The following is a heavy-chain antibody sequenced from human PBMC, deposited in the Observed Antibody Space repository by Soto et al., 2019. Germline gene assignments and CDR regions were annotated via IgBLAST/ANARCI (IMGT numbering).Heavy chain of an antibody. CDR1: GGTFSSYA. V-gene: IGHV1-2*04. D-gene: IGHD4-17*01. CDR3: ARESTSLGYYYGMDV. Sequence: ASVKVSCKASGGTFSSYAISWVRQAPGQGLEWMGWINPNSGGTNYAQKFQGWVTMTRDTPTSTAYMGLGRLRAEDTAVYYCARESTSLGYYYGMDVWGQGTTVTVSS. CDR2: INPNSGGT. J-gene: IGHJ6*02.